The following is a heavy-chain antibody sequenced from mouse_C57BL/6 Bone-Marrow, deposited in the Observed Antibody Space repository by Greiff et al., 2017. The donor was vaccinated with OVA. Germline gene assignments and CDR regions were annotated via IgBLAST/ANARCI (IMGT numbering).Heavy chain of an antibody. V-gene: IGHV7-3*01. J-gene: IGHJ4*01. CDR1: GFTFTDYY. D-gene: IGHD2-4*01. Sequence: EVLLVESGGGLVQPGGSLSLSCAASGFTFTDYYMSWVRQPPGKALEWLGFIRNKANGYTTEYSASVKGRFTISIDNSQSILYLQMNALRAEDSATYYCARIYYDYFMDYWGQGTSVTVSS. CDR3: ARIYYDYFMDY. CDR2: IRNKANGYTT.